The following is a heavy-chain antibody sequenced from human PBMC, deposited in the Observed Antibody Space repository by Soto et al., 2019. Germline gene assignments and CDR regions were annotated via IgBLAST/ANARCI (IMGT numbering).Heavy chain of an antibody. CDR2: IYAGGNT. CDR1: GFSVTSNY. CDR3: ARVTTFYDILTSSYALNYFDY. J-gene: IGHJ4*02. V-gene: IGHV3-53*01. D-gene: IGHD3-9*01. Sequence: GGSLRLSCAASGFSVTSNYMAWVRQAPGKGLECVSVIYAGGNTYYPDSVKGRFTISSDNSKNTLFLQMNNLRAEDTAVYYCARVTTFYDILTSSYALNYFDYWGQGTRVTVSS.